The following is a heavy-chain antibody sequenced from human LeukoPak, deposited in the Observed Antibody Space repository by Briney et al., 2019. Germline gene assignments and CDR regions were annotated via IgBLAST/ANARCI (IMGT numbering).Heavy chain of an antibody. V-gene: IGHV4-61*02. J-gene: IGHJ2*01. CDR2: IYTSGST. Sequence: SQTLSLTCTVSGGSISSGSYYWSWIRQPAGKGLEWIGRIYTSGSTNYNPSLKSRVTISVDTSKNQFSLKLSSVTAADTAVYYCASRTPYSSSWYGYFDLWGRGTLVTVSS. CDR1: GGSISSGSYY. CDR3: ASRTPYSSSWYGYFDL. D-gene: IGHD6-13*01.